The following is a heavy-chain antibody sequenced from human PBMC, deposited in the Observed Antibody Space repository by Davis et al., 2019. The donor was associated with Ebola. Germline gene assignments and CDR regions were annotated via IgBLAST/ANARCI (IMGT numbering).Heavy chain of an antibody. V-gene: IGHV3-23*01. J-gene: IGHJ2*01. CDR3: ARDSEVTAIGLYWYFDL. Sequence: GGSLRLSCSASGFTLSSYAMNWVRQAPGKGLEWVSGMSGSGGSTYYADSVKGRFTISRDNSKNTLYLQMNSLRAEDTAVYYCARDSEVTAIGLYWYFDLWGRGTLVTVSS. D-gene: IGHD2-21*02. CDR1: GFTLSSYA. CDR2: MSGSGGST.